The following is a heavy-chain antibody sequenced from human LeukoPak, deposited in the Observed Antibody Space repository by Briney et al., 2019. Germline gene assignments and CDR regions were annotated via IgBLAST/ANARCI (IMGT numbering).Heavy chain of an antibody. CDR3: ARSVWELLHHWFDP. D-gene: IGHD1-26*01. V-gene: IGHV1-69*06. CDR1: GGTFSSYE. J-gene: IGHJ5*02. CDR2: IIPMFGTA. Sequence: SVKVSCKASGGTFSSYEISWVRQAPGQGLEWMGGIIPMFGTAKYAQKFQGRVTITADKSTSTAYMELSSLRSEDTAVYYCARSVWELLHHWFDPWGQGTLVTVSS.